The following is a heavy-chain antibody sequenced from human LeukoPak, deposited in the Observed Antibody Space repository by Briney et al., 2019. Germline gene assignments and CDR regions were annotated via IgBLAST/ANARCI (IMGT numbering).Heavy chain of an antibody. V-gene: IGHV4-59*01. J-gene: IGHJ4*02. Sequence: SETLSLTCTVSGGSISSYYWSWIRQPPGKGLEWIGYIYYSGSTNYNPSLNSRVTISVDTSKNQFSLKLSSVTAADTAVYYCARWGGSSGTHYFDYWGQGTLVTVSS. CDR2: IYYSGST. CDR3: ARWGGSSGTHYFDY. CDR1: GGSISSYY. D-gene: IGHD3-16*01.